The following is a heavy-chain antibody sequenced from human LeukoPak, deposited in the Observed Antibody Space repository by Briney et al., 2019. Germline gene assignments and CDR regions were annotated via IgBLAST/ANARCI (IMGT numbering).Heavy chain of an antibody. CDR2: IKQDGSEK. Sequence: GGSLRLSCAAFGFTFSTYWMSWVRQAPGKGLEWVANIKQDGSEKYYVDSVKGRFTISRDNAKNSLYLQMNSLRAEDTAMYYCARDSAGNDYWGQGTLVTVSS. V-gene: IGHV3-7*01. CDR3: ARDSAGNDY. D-gene: IGHD6-13*01. CDR1: GFTFSTYW. J-gene: IGHJ4*02.